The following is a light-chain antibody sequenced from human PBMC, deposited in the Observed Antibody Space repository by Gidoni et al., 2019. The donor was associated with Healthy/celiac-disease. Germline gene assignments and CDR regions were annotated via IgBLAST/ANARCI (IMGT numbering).Light chain of an antibody. V-gene: IGLV2-14*01. CDR2: EVS. J-gene: IGLJ1*01. Sequence: QSALTPPASVSGSPGQSITISCTGTSSDVGGYNYVSWYQQHPGKAPKLMIYEVSNRPSGVANRCSGSKSGNTASLTISGLQAEDEADYYCSSYTSSSTLGFGTGTKVTVL. CDR1: SSDVGGYNY. CDR3: SSYTSSSTLG.